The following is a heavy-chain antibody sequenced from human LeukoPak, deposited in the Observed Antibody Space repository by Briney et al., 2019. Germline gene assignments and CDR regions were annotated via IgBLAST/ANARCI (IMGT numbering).Heavy chain of an antibody. J-gene: IGHJ4*02. CDR2: IKQDGSEK. V-gene: IGHV3-7*01. CDR3: VASWEYYYGSGSRPFDY. Sequence: PGGSLRLSCAASGFTFSSYWMSWVRQAPGKGLEWVANIKQDGSEKYYVDSVKGRFTISRDNAKNSLYLRMNSLRAGDTAVYYCVASWEYYYGSGSRPFDYWGQGTLVTVSS. CDR1: GFTFSSYW. D-gene: IGHD3-10*01.